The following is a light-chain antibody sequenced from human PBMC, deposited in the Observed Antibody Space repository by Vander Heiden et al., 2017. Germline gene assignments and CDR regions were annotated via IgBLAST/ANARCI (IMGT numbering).Light chain of an antibody. CDR1: TFRRKS. CDR2: GDN. Sequence: SFVLSPPPSVSVAPGQTARIPCGGNTFRRKSVKWYQQKQGPDPGLVVGGDNDRHSGIPERVSGSNSGKQANMNISRVEAGDEADDYCQLWDRSSEPLVGGGTKLTVL. V-gene: IGLV3-21*02. CDR3: QLWDRSSEPL. J-gene: IGLJ2*01.